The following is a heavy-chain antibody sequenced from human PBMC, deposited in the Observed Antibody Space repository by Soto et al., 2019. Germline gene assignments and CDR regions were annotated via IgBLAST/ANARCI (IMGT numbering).Heavy chain of an antibody. D-gene: IGHD6-13*01. V-gene: IGHV1-18*01. CDR2: ISAYNGNK. Sequence: ASVKVSCKASGYSFTSYGISWVRQAPGQGLEWMGWISAYNGNKKYAQKLQGRVTMTTDTSTSTAYMELRSLRSDDTAVYYCARDRAPSSSSYYYYGMDVWGQGTTVTVSS. CDR3: ARDRAPSSSSYYYYGMDV. CDR1: GYSFTSYG. J-gene: IGHJ6*02.